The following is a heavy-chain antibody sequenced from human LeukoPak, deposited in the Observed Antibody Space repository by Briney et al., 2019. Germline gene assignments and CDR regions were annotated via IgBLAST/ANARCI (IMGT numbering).Heavy chain of an antibody. V-gene: IGHV3-23*01. CDR2: ISGTGDDT. J-gene: IGHJ1*01. CDR1: GFKFDNYE. CDR3: ARSSPPAGYYSSSSGEAEYFQH. Sequence: GGSLRLSCAASGFKFDNYEMSWVRQAPGKGLEWVSTISGTGDDTYYADSVKGRFTISRDKFKNTVSLEMNSLRGEDTAVYYCARSSPPAGYYSSSSGEAEYFQHWGQGTLVTVSS. D-gene: IGHD6-6*01.